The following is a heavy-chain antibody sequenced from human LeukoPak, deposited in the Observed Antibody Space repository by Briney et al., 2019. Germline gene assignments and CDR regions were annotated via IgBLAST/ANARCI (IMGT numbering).Heavy chain of an antibody. CDR1: GFTFSSYA. CDR2: ISYDGSNK. D-gene: IGHD2-8*01. CDR3: ARDLGPYCTNGVCYGAGY. J-gene: IGHJ4*02. Sequence: QPGRSLRLSCAASGFTFSSYAMHWVRQAPGKGLEWVAVISYDGSNKYYADSAKGRFTISRDNSKNTLYLQMNSLRAEDTAVYYCARDLGPYCTNGVCYGAGYWGQGTLVTVSS. V-gene: IGHV3-30*04.